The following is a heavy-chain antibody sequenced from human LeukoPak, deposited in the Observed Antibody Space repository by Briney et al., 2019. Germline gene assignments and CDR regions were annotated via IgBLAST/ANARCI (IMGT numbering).Heavy chain of an antibody. CDR3: ARGGSGYCSGGNCYMKDFDY. Sequence: PSETLSLTCTVSGGSISSGGYYWSWIRQHPGKGLEWIGYIYYSGSTYYNPSLKSRVTISVDTSKNQFSLKLSSVTAADTAVYYCARGGSGYCSGGNCYMKDFDYWGQGTLVTVSS. V-gene: IGHV4-31*03. CDR2: IYYSGST. CDR1: GGSISSGGYY. D-gene: IGHD2-15*01. J-gene: IGHJ4*02.